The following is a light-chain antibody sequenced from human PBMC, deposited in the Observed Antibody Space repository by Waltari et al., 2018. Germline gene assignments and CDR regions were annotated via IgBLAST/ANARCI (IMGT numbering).Light chain of an antibody. Sequence: DIQMTQSPSSLSASVGDRVTITCRASQGISNYLAWYQHKPGTVPKLLTYAASTLQSGVPSRFSGSGSGTDFNLTISSLQPEDVATYYCQKYNSAPYTFGQGTQLEIK. V-gene: IGKV1-27*01. CDR1: QGISNY. CDR3: QKYNSAPYT. J-gene: IGKJ2*01. CDR2: AAS.